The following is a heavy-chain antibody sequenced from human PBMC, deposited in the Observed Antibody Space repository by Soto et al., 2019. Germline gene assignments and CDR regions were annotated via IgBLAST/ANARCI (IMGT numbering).Heavy chain of an antibody. V-gene: IGHV3-23*01. CDR3: GKERRGSGWSVCDF. Sequence: VQLLESGGGLVQPGGSLRLSCAASGFIFRDYAMNWVRQAPGKGLEWVSDISGSGDSARYADSVKGRFTISRDNSRDMLYLHMNSLRVDDTAVYYCGKERRGSGWSVCDFWGQGDLVTVSS. CDR1: GFIFRDYA. CDR2: ISGSGDSA. D-gene: IGHD6-19*01. J-gene: IGHJ4*02.